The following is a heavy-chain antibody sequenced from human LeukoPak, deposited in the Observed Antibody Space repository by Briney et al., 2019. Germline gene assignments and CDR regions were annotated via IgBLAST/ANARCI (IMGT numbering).Heavy chain of an antibody. CDR3: ARERLWFGEIRDGMDV. CDR1: GYTFTTYA. Sequence: ASVKVSCKASGYTFTTYAMHWVRQAPGQRLEWMGRISGGNGNTRYSQKFQGRVTITRDTSASTAYMEMSRLRSEDTAVYYCARERLWFGEIRDGMDVWGQGTTVTVSS. CDR2: ISGGNGNT. D-gene: IGHD3-10*01. V-gene: IGHV1-3*01. J-gene: IGHJ6*02.